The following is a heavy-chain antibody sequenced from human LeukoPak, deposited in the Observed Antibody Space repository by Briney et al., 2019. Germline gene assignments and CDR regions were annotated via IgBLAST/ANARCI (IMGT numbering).Heavy chain of an antibody. CDR1: GFTFSSYS. Sequence: GGSLRLSCAASGFTFSSYSMNWVRQAPGKGLEWVSSISSSSSYIYYADSVKGRLTISRDNAKNSLYLQMNSLRAEDTAVYYCARDESLDIVVVPAAIFDYWGQGTLVTVSS. CDR3: ARDESLDIVVVPAAIFDY. CDR2: ISSSSSYI. V-gene: IGHV3-21*01. D-gene: IGHD2-2*01. J-gene: IGHJ4*02.